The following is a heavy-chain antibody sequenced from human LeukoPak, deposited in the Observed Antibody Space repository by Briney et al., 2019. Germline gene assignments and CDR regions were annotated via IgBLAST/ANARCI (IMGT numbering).Heavy chain of an antibody. D-gene: IGHD6-13*01. CDR1: GGSISSYY. CDR2: IYYSGST. J-gene: IGHJ4*02. V-gene: IGHV4-39*01. Sequence: SETLSLTCTVSGGSISSYYWGWIRQPPGKGLKWIGSIYYSGSTYYNPSLKSRVTISVDTSKNQFSLKLSSVTAADTAVYYCARQPRWYWGPAAPDYWGQGTPVTVSS. CDR3: ARQPRWYWGPAAPDY.